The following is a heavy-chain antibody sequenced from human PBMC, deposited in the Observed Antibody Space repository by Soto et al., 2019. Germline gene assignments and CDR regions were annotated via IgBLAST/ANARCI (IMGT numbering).Heavy chain of an antibody. CDR3: ARDSAPYDSSGYYGSAFDI. CDR2: IYYSGST. CDR1: GGSISSGGYY. D-gene: IGHD3-22*01. J-gene: IGHJ3*02. V-gene: IGHV4-31*03. Sequence: LSLTCTVSGGSISSGGYYWSWIRQHPGKGLEWIGYIYYSGSTYYNPSLKSRVTISVDTSKNQFSLKLSSVTAADTAVYYCARDSAPYDSSGYYGSAFDIWGQGTMVTVSS.